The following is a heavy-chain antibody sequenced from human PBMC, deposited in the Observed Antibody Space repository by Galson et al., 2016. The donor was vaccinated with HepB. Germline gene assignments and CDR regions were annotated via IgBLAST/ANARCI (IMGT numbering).Heavy chain of an antibody. V-gene: IGHV3-23*01. CDR2: ISGSGANT. J-gene: IGHJ4*02. D-gene: IGHD3-16*01. CDR1: GFTFSSCA. CDR3: AKDPRIWGKYPYSLDY. Sequence: SLRLSCAASGFTFSSCAMSWVRQAPGKGLEWVSSISGSGANTIYADTVKGRVTITRDTSTSTLYVQMNSLRADDTAVYYCAKDPRIWGKYPYSLDYWGQGTLVIVSS.